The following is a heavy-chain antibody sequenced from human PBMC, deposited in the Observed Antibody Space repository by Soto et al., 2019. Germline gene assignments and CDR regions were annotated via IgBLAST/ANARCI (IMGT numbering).Heavy chain of an antibody. CDR3: ARHLTTVTTGYPVGFDY. Sequence: VQLVESGPGLVKPSGTLSLTCAVSSGSISSSNWWSWVRQPPGKGLEWIGEIYHSGSTNYNPSLKSRVTISVDKSKNQFSLKLSSVTAADTAVYYCARHLTTVTTGYPVGFDYWGQGTLVTVSS. CDR2: IYHSGST. V-gene: IGHV4-4*02. CDR1: SGSISSSNW. D-gene: IGHD4-17*01. J-gene: IGHJ4*02.